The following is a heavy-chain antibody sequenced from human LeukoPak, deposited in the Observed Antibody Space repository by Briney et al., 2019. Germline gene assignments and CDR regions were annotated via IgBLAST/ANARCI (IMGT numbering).Heavy chain of an antibody. V-gene: IGHV5-51*01. CDR3: ARRGSTWTNDY. D-gene: IGHD6-13*01. J-gene: IGHJ4*02. Sequence: GESLKISCKGSGYSFASYWIGWVRQMPGKGLEWMGIIYPGDSDTTYSPSFQGQVTISADTSSSTAYLHWSSLKASDTAMYYCARRGSTWTNDYWGRGTLVTVSS. CDR1: GYSFASYW. CDR2: IYPGDSDT.